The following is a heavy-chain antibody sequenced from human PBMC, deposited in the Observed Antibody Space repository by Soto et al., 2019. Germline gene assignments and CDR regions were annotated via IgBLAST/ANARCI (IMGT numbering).Heavy chain of an antibody. Sequence: QVQLQQWGAGLLKPSETLSLTCAVYGRSFSGYYWSWIRQSPGKGLEWIGEINHSGSTNYNPSLKSRVTILIDAPKNQFSLKMSSLTAADTAVYYCARSPYMDVWGKGTTVIVSS. V-gene: IGHV4-34*01. J-gene: IGHJ6*03. CDR3: ARSPYMDV. CDR1: GRSFSGYY. CDR2: INHSGST.